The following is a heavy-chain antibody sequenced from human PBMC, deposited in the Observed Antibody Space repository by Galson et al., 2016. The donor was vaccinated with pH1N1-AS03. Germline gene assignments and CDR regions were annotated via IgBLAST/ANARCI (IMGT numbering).Heavy chain of an antibody. Sequence: SVKVSCKASGYNFTRYYVHWVRQAPGEGLEWMGVIDPSGGGTTYAQKFQDRVTMTRDTSTSSAHMELSSLRFDDTAVYYCLAYGSGTQAYFDYWGQGTPVAVSS. CDR1: GYNFTRYY. D-gene: IGHD3-10*01. CDR2: IDPSGGGT. CDR3: LAYGSGTQAYFDY. J-gene: IGHJ4*02. V-gene: IGHV1-46*01.